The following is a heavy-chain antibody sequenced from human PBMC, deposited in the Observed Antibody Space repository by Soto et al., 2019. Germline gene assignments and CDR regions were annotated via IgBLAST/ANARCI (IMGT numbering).Heavy chain of an antibody. J-gene: IGHJ6*02. CDR2: ISSSSGTR. CDR3: ARDRRGDGMDV. Sequence: EVQLVESGGGLVQPGGSLRLSCAASGFTFSTYSMNWVRQAPGKGLEWLSYISSSSGTRYYADYVKGRFTISRDNAKNSLYLQINSLRDEDTAVYYCARDRRGDGMDVWGQGTTVTVSS. V-gene: IGHV3-48*02. CDR1: GFTFSTYS. D-gene: IGHD3-10*01.